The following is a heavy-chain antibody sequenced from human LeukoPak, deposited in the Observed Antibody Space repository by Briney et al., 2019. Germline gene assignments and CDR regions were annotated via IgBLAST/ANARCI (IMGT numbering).Heavy chain of an antibody. Sequence: GVSLRLSCAASGFTFSSYSMNWVRQAPGKGLEWVSSISSSSSYIYCADSAKGRFTISRDNAKNSLYLKMNSLRDEDTAVYYCARGPKWSISDYWGQGTLVTVSS. CDR3: ARGPKWSISDY. CDR2: ISSSSSYI. CDR1: GFTFSSYS. J-gene: IGHJ4*02. V-gene: IGHV3-21*01. D-gene: IGHD2-8*01.